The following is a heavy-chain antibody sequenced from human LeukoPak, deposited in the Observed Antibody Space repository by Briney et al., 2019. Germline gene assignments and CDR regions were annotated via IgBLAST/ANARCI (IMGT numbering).Heavy chain of an antibody. CDR1: GGSISSYY. CDR3: AREAGYSSSWLDY. V-gene: IGHV4-59*01. Sequence: SETLSLTCTVSGGSISSYYWSWIRQPPGKGLEWIGYIYYSGSTNYNPSLKSRVTISVDTSKNQFSLKLSSVTAADTAVYYCAREAGYSSSWLDYGGQGTLVTVSS. CDR2: IYYSGST. D-gene: IGHD6-13*01. J-gene: IGHJ4*02.